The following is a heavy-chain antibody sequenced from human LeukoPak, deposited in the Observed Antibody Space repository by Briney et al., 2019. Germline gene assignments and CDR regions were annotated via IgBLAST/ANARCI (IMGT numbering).Heavy chain of an antibody. CDR3: ARGGPPDY. J-gene: IGHJ4*02. CDR1: GYSISSGYY. V-gene: IGHV4-38-2*01. Sequence: SETLSLTCAVSGYSISSGYYWGWIRQPPGKGLEWIGSIYHSGSTYYNPSLKSRVTISVDTSKNQFPLKLSSVTAADTAVYYCARGGPPDYWGQGTLVTVSS. D-gene: IGHD3-16*01. CDR2: IYHSGST.